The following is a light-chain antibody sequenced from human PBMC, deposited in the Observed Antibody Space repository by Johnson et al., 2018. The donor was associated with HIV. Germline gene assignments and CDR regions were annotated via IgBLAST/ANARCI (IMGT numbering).Light chain of an antibody. V-gene: IGLV1-51*02. CDR2: ENN. CDR1: SSNIGNNY. J-gene: IGLJ1*01. Sequence: QPVLTQPPSVSAAPGQKVTISCSGSSSNIGNNYVSWYQQLPGTAPKLLIYENNKRPSGIPDRFSGSKSGTSATLGITGLQTGDEAGYYCGTWDSSLSAEVFGTGTKVTVL. CDR3: GTWDSSLSAEV.